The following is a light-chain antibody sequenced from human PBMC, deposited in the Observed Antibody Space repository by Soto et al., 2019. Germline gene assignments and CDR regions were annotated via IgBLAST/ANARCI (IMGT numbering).Light chain of an antibody. J-gene: IGKJ2*01. V-gene: IGKV3-15*01. Sequence: EIVMTQSPATLSVSPGERATLSCRASPGVSSNLAWYQQKPGQAPRLLIYGTSTRATDVPARFSGSGSGTEFTPTISSLQSEDFAVYYCQQYNNWPPGYTFGQGTQLEIK. CDR1: PGVSSN. CDR3: QQYNNWPPGYT. CDR2: GTS.